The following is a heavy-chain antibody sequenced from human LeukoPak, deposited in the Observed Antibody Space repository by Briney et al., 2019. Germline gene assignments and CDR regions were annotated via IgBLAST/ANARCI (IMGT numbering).Heavy chain of an antibody. CDR2: ISSSSSYI. CDR1: GFTFSSYS. CDR3: ARVNYGSGSYYNDY. D-gene: IGHD3-10*01. Sequence: PGGSLRLSCAASGFTFSSYSMNWVRQAPGKGLEWVSSISSSSSYIYYADSVKGRFTISRDNAKNTLYLQMNSLRAEDTAVYYCARVNYGSGSYYNDYWGQGTLVTVSS. J-gene: IGHJ4*02. V-gene: IGHV3-21*01.